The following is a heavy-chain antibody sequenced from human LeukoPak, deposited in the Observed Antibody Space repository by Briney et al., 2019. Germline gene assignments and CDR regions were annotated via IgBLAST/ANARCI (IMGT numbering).Heavy chain of an antibody. CDR1: GGSFSGYY. V-gene: IGHV4-34*01. J-gene: IGHJ6*03. Sequence: ATLSLTCAGYGGSFSGYYWSGIRQPPGKGLEWIGEINHSGSTNYNPSLKRGVTISVDTSKNQFSLKLSSVAAADTAVYYCARGSGGVVPAVTPDYYMDVWGKGTTVTVSS. CDR2: INHSGST. CDR3: ARGSGGVVPAVTPDYYMDV. D-gene: IGHD2-2*01.